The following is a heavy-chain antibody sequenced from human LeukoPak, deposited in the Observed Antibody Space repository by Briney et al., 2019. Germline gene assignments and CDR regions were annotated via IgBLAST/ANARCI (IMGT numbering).Heavy chain of an antibody. CDR2: IKSKTDGGTT. CDR3: ARDAQRGFDYSNSLRY. V-gene: IGHV3-15*05. Sequence: PGGSLRLSCAASGFTFSDAWMNWVRQAPGKGLEWVGRIKSKTDGGTTDYAAPVKGRFIISRDDSKNTVYLQMSGLKTEDTAIYYCARDAQRGFDYSNSLRYWGHGTLVTVSS. CDR1: GFTFSDAW. J-gene: IGHJ4*01. D-gene: IGHD4-11*01.